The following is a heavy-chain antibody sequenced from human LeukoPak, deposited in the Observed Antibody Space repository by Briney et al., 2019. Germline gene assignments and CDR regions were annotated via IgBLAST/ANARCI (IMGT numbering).Heavy chain of an antibody. Sequence: GESLKISCKGSGYSFTSYWIGWVGQMPGKGLEWMGIIYPGDSDTRYSPSFQGQVTISADKSISTAYLQWSSLKASDTAMYYCARYYYGSGRGANWFDPWGQGTLVTVSS. J-gene: IGHJ5*02. CDR2: IYPGDSDT. CDR1: GYSFTSYW. V-gene: IGHV5-51*01. D-gene: IGHD3-10*01. CDR3: ARYYYGSGRGANWFDP.